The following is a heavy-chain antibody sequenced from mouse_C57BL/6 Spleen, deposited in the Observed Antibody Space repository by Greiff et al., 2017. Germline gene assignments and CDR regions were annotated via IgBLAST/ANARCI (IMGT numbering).Heavy chain of an antibody. CDR3: ARRSMIRRYFDV. CDR2: IYPGDGDT. D-gene: IGHD2-4*01. CDR1: GYAFSSSW. V-gene: IGHV1-82*01. Sequence: VQLQQSGPELVKPGASVKISCKASGYAFSSSWMNWVKQRPGKGLEWIGRIYPGDGDTNYNGKFKGKATLTADKSSSTAYMQLSSLTSEDSAVYFCARRSMIRRYFDVWGTGTTGTVSS. J-gene: IGHJ1*03.